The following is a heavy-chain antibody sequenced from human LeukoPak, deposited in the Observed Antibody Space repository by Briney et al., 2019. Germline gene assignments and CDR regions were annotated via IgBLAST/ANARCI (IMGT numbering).Heavy chain of an antibody. CDR2: ISGSGGST. Sequence: GGSLRLSCAASGFTFSSYAMSWVRQAPGKGLEWVSAISGSGGSTYYADSVKGRFTISRDNSKNTLYLQMNSLRAEDTAVYYCARGFAYCSGGSCYSAGGYSAPDYWGQGTLVTVSS. CDR3: ARGFAYCSGGSCYSAGGYSAPDY. V-gene: IGHV3-23*01. CDR1: GFTFSSYA. J-gene: IGHJ4*02. D-gene: IGHD2-15*01.